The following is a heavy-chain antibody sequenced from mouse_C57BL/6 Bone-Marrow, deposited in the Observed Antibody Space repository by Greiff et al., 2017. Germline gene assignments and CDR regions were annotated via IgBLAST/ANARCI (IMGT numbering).Heavy chain of an antibody. CDR3: ARGEGNGY. CDR1: GFTITDYY. V-gene: IGHV1-26*01. D-gene: IGHD2-1*01. CDR2: INPNNGGT. J-gene: IGHJ2*01. Sequence: EVQLQQSGPELVKPGASVKISCKASGFTITDYYLNWVKQSHGTSLKWIGDINPNNGGTSYNQQFQGKATLTVAKSSSTAYMELRSLTSEDSAVYYCARGEGNGYWGQGTTLTVSS.